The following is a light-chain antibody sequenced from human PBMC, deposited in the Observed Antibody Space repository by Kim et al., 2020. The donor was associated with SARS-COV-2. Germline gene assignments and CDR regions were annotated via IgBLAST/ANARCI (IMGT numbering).Light chain of an antibody. V-gene: IGLV2-14*03. CDR3: GSYSGSSTLVV. CDR2: DVS. CDR1: SSDVGGYNY. J-gene: IGLJ2*01. Sequence: QSITISCTGTSSDVGGYNYGSWYQQRPGKAPKLMISDVSNRPSGVSNRFSGSKSGNTASLTISGLQAEDEADYYCGSYSGSSTLVVFGGGTQLTVL.